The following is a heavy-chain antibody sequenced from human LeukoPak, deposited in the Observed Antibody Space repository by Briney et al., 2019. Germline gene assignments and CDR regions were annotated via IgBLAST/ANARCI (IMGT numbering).Heavy chain of an antibody. Sequence: ASVKVSCKASGYTFTSYDINWVRQATGQGLEWMGWMNPNSGNTGYAQKFQGRVTMTRNTSISTAYMELSSLRSEDTAVYYCARGMVVAARDWFDPWGQGTLVTVSS. J-gene: IGHJ5*02. D-gene: IGHD2-15*01. V-gene: IGHV1-8*01. CDR1: GYTFTSYD. CDR2: MNPNSGNT. CDR3: ARGMVVAARDWFDP.